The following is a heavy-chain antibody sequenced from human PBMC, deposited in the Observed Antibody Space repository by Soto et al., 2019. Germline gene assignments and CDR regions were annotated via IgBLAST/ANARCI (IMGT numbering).Heavy chain of an antibody. CDR3: ATDPVAVTGSFIDS. V-gene: IGHV3-30*19. CDR2: ISYDGRET. Sequence: SVFTFRSSGMHWVRQAPGKGLEWLSVISYDGRETHYSESVEGRFIISRDSSKKTAYLQMNSLRGDDTAVYFCATDPVAVTGSFIDSWGQGTLVTVAS. CDR1: VFTFRSSG. D-gene: IGHD2-21*02. J-gene: IGHJ4*02.